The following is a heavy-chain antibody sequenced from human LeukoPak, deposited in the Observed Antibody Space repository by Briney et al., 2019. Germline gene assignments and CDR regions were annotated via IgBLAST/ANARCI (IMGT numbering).Heavy chain of an antibody. CDR3: ARVGYCSSTSCYNGLDY. J-gene: IGHJ4*02. CDR2: INPNSGGT. CDR1: GYTFTGYY. V-gene: IGHV1-2*02. Sequence: GASVKVSCKASGYTFTGYYMHWVRQAPGQGLEWLGWINPNSGGTNYAQKFQGRVTMTRDTSISTAYMELSRLRSDDTAVYYCARVGYCSSTSCYNGLDYWGQGTLVTVSS. D-gene: IGHD2-2*02.